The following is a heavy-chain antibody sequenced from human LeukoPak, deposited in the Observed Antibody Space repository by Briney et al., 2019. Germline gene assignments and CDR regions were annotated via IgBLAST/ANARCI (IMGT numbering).Heavy chain of an antibody. Sequence: SETLSLTCTVSGGSISSYYWSWIRQPPGKGLEWIGYIYYSGSTNYNPPLKSRVTISVDTSKNQFSLKLSSVTAADTAVYYCARDRCSGGSCYSVGPWFDPWGQGTLVTVSS. CDR1: GGSISSYY. J-gene: IGHJ5*02. V-gene: IGHV4-59*01. CDR3: ARDRCSGGSCYSVGPWFDP. CDR2: IYYSGST. D-gene: IGHD2-15*01.